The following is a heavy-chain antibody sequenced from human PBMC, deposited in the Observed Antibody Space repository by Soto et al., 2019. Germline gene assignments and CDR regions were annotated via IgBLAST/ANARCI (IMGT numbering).Heavy chain of an antibody. CDR1: GYTFTGYY. CDR3: ARDKEYQLLLRGNWFDP. Sequence: AASVKVSCKASGYTFTGYYMHWVRQAPGQGLEWMGWINPNSGGTNYAQKFQGRVTMTRDTSISTAYMELSRLRSDDTAVYYCARDKEYQLLLRGNWFDPWGQGTLVTVSS. CDR2: INPNSGGT. D-gene: IGHD2-2*01. V-gene: IGHV1-2*02. J-gene: IGHJ5*02.